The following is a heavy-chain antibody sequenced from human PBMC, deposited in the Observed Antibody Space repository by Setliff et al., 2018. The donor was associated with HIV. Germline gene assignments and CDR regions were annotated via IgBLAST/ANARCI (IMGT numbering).Heavy chain of an antibody. CDR2: IYGGGST. CDR1: GDSIGTYS. V-gene: IGHV4-4*09. D-gene: IGHD2-2*01. Sequence: PSETLSLTCAVPGDSIGTYSWHWIRQPPGKGLEWIGYIYGGGSTGYNPSLTSRVTMSADTPNNRFALKLSSVTAADTAVYYCARRAVQDGSVTSSNWFESWGQGTLVTVSS. CDR3: ARRAVQDGSVTSSNWFES. J-gene: IGHJ5*01.